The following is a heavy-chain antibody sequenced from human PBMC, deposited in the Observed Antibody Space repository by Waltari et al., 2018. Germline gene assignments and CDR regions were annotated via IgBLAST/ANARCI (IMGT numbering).Heavy chain of an antibody. Sequence: QVQLQESGPGLVKPSETLSLTCTVSGYSISSGYYWGWIRQPPGKGLEWIGSIYHSGSTYYNPSLKSRVTISVDTSKNQFSLKLSSVTAADTAVYYCARDYHTTQQLVRSDRFDPWGQGTLVTVSS. CDR3: ARDYHTTQQLVRSDRFDP. V-gene: IGHV4-38-2*02. CDR2: IYHSGST. CDR1: GYSISSGYY. J-gene: IGHJ5*02. D-gene: IGHD6-13*01.